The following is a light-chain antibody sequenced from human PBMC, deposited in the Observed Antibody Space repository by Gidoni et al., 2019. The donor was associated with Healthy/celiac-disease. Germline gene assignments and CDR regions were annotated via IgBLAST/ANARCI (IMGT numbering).Light chain of an antibody. CDR2: DAS. J-gene: IGKJ3*01. CDR1: QSVSSSY. V-gene: IGKV3-20*01. CDR3: QQYGSSPSLT. Sequence: EIVLTQSPGTLSLSPGERATLSCRASQSVSSSYLAWYQQKPVQAPRLLIYDASSRATGIPDRFSGSGSGTDFTLTISRLEPEDFAVYYCQQYGSSPSLTFGPGTKVDIK.